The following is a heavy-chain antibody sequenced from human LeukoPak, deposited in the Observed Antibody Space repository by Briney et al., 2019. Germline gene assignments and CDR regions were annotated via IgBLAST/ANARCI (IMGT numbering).Heavy chain of an antibody. CDR3: ATGTALNWKKNFRFDY. CDR1: GYTLTELS. Sequence: GSVKVSCKVSGYTLTELSMHWVRQAPGKGLEWMGGFDPEDGETIYAQKFQGRVTMTEDTSTDTAYMELSSLRSEDTAVYYCATGTALNWKKNFRFDYWGQGTLVTVSS. CDR2: FDPEDGET. D-gene: IGHD1-1*01. J-gene: IGHJ4*02. V-gene: IGHV1-24*01.